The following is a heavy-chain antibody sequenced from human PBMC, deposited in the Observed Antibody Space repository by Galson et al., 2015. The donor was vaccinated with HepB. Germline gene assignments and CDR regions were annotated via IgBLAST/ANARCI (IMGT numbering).Heavy chain of an antibody. J-gene: IGHJ4*02. CDR3: ANSLAGAATPFDY. D-gene: IGHD3-3*02. Sequence: QSGAEVKKPGESLKISCKGSSYIFTNNWIAWVRQTPEKGLEWMGIIYPGDSDTRYSPSFQGRVTISADKSISTAFLQWTSVKASDPAMYYCANSLAGAATPFDYWGQGTLVTVSS. V-gene: IGHV5-51*03. CDR1: SYIFTNNW. CDR2: IYPGDSDT.